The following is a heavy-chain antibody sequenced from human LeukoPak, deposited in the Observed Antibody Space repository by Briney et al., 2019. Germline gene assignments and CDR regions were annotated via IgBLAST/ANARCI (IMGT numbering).Heavy chain of an antibody. D-gene: IGHD4-23*01. J-gene: IGHJ3*02. CDR1: GGSISSYY. Sequence: PSETLSLTCTVSGGSISSYYWSWIRQPPGKGLEWIGYIYYSGSTNYNPSLKSRVTISVDTSKNRFSLKLSSVTAADTAVYYCAREGTTVVTGGDGAFDIWGQGTMVTVSS. CDR2: IYYSGST. V-gene: IGHV4-59*01. CDR3: AREGTTVVTGGDGAFDI.